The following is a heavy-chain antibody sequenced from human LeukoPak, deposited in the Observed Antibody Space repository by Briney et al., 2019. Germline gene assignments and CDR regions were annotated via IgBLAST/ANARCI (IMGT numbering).Heavy chain of an antibody. D-gene: IGHD1-7*01. CDR2: IWYDGSNK. V-gene: IGHV3-33*01. CDR3: ARDELELRIPGGESSGLFDY. J-gene: IGHJ4*02. Sequence: GGSLRLSCAASGFTFSSYGMHWVRQAPGKGLEWVAVIWYDGSNKYYADSVKGRFTISRDNSKNTLYLQMNSLRAEDTAVYYCARDELELRIPGGESSGLFDYWGQGTLVTVSS. CDR1: GFTFSSYG.